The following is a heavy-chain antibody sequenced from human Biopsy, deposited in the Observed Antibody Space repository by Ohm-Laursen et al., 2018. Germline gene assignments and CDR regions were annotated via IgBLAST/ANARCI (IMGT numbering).Heavy chain of an antibody. J-gene: IGHJ2*01. V-gene: IGHV4-59*08. CDR2: IYYTGSA. CDR1: GGSISSYY. Sequence: PSETLSLTCPVSGGSISSYYWSWIRQPPGKGLEWIGYIYYTGSAYYNPSLKSRVTISVDTSMNHLSLRLASVTAADTAVYYCARHAPSYSGSYWRYFDLWGRGTLVTVSS. D-gene: IGHD1-26*01. CDR3: ARHAPSYSGSYWRYFDL.